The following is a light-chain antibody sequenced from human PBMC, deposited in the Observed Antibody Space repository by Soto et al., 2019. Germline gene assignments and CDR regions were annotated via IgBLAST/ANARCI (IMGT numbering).Light chain of an antibody. Sequence: DIVMTQSPATLSVSPGERATLSCRASQTVGGNLAWYQQKPGQPPRLLIYDAYTRATCVPARFSGSGSGTEFTLAISSLQSDDFALYYCHQYDSWPPHTFGQGTRLEIK. J-gene: IGKJ2*01. CDR2: DAY. CDR3: HQYDSWPPHT. CDR1: QTVGGN. V-gene: IGKV3-15*01.